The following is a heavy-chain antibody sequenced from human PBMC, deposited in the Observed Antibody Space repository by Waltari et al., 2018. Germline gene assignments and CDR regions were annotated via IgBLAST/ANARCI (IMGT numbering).Heavy chain of an antibody. D-gene: IGHD6-25*01. J-gene: IGHJ3*02. CDR2: INHSGST. CDR3: ARMGQRLGYAFDI. Sequence: QVQLQQWGAGLLKPSETLSLTCAVYGGSFSGYYWSWIRQPPGKGLGWIGEINHSGSTNYNPSLKSRVTISVDTSKNQFSLKLSSVTAADTAVYYCARMGQRLGYAFDIWGQGTMVTVSS. V-gene: IGHV4-34*01. CDR1: GGSFSGYY.